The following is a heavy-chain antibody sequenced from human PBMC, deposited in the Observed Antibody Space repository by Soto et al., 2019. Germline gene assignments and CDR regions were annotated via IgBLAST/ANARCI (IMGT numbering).Heavy chain of an antibody. D-gene: IGHD2-21*02. CDR1: GFTFSSYA. CDR2: ISGSGGST. J-gene: IGHJ4*02. CDR3: AKDRTYCGGDCATADFDY. Sequence: GGSLRLSCAASGFTFSSYAMSWVRQAPGKGLEWVSAISGSGGSTYYADSVKGRFTISRDNSKNTLYLQMNSLRAEDTAVYYCAKDRTYCGGDCATADFDYWGQGTLVTVSS. V-gene: IGHV3-23*01.